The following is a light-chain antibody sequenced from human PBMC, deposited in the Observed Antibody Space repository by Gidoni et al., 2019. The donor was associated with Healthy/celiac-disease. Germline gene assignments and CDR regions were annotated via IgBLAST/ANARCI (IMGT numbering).Light chain of an antibody. J-gene: IGKJ4*01. CDR3: RQALQTVT. Sequence: DIVMTQSPLSLPVTPGEPASSSCRSSQSLLHSNGYNYLDWYLQKPGQSPQLLIYWGSNRASGVPDRFSGSGSGTDFTLKISRVEAEDVGVYYCRQALQTVTFGGXTKVEIK. CDR2: WGS. CDR1: QSLLHSNGYNY. V-gene: IGKV2-28*01.